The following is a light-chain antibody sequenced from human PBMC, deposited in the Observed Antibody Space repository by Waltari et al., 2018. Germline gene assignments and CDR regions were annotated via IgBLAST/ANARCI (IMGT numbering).Light chain of an antibody. CDR1: QSISIN. J-gene: IGKJ1*01. CDR3: QQFNVWPRT. CDR2: EAS. V-gene: IGKV3-15*01. Sequence: EVVMTQSPATLSVSQGERATLSCRASQSISINMVWYQQRPGQAPRLLIYEASMRATDIPARFSGSGSGTEFTLTISSVQSEDAAVYYCQQFNVWPRTFGQGTKVEIK.